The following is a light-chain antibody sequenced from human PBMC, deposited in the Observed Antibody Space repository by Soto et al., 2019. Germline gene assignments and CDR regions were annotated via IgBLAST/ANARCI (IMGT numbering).Light chain of an antibody. Sequence: QSALTQPASVSGSPGQSITISCTGTSSDVGDYNYVSWYQQHPGKAPRLMLYDVSERPSGVSNRFSGSKSANTASLTISGGHTVEEAQYYCSSYRTSSSAVVFGGGTKLTVL. CDR1: SSDVGDYNY. CDR3: SSYRTSSSAVV. V-gene: IGLV2-14*03. J-gene: IGLJ2*01. CDR2: DVS.